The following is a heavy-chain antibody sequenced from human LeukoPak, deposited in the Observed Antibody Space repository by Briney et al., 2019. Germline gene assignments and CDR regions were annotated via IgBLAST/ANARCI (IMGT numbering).Heavy chain of an antibody. V-gene: IGHV5-51*01. CDR1: GYSFTSYW. Sequence: GESLKISCKGSGYSFTSYWIGWVRQMPGKGLEWMGIIYPGDSDTRYSPSFQGQVTTSADKSISTAYLQWSSLKASDTAMYYCARHGDSSSWYVDYWGQGTLVTVSS. D-gene: IGHD6-13*01. J-gene: IGHJ4*02. CDR2: IYPGDSDT. CDR3: ARHGDSSSWYVDY.